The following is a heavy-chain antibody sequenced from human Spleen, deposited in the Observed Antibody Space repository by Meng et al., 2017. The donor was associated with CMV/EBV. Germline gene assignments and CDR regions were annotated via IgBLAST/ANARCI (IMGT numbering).Heavy chain of an antibody. D-gene: IGHD3-3*01. J-gene: IGHJ6*02. V-gene: IGHV3-30*19. CDR1: GFTLSSHG. CDR3: AGIFGVVILAHGMDV. Sequence: VGSLRLSCAASGFTLSSHGMHWVRQAPGKGLEWVALISYDGNNKYYADSVKGRFTISRDNSKNTLYLQMNSLSAEDTAVYYCAGIFGVVILAHGMDVWGQGTTVTVSS. CDR2: ISYDGNNK.